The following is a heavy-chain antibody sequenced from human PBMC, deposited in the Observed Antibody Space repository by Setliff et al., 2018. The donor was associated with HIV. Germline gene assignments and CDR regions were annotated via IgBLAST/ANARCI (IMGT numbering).Heavy chain of an antibody. CDR3: ARGSSGFRSGSYYNTFIDY. D-gene: IGHD3-10*01. CDR1: GYTFTSYA. J-gene: IGHJ4*02. V-gene: IGHV1-3*01. Sequence: ASVKVSCKASGYTFTSYAMHWVRQAPGQRLEWMGWINAGNGNTKYSQKFQGRVTITRDTSASTAYTELSSLRSEETAVYYCARGSSGFRSGSYYNTFIDYWGQGTLVTVSS. CDR2: INAGNGNT.